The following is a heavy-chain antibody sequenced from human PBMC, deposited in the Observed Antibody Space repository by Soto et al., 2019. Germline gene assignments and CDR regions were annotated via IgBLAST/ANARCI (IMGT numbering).Heavy chain of an antibody. Sequence: PGGSLRLSCAASGFTFSTYWMHWVRQAPGKGLVWVSHISSDGSSASYADSVKGRFTISRDNAKDTLYLHLNSLRAEDTAVYYCARGLAYRHGFGDPWGQGTLVTVSS. D-gene: IGHD5-18*01. CDR3: ARGLAYRHGFGDP. V-gene: IGHV3-74*01. CDR2: ISSDGSSA. CDR1: GFTFSTYW. J-gene: IGHJ5*02.